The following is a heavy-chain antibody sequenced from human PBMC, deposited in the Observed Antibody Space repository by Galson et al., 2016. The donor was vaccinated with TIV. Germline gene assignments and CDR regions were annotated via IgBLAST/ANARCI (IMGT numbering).Heavy chain of an antibody. CDR2: IYPGASDT. D-gene: IGHD6-19*01. Sequence: QSGAEVTKPGESLKISCRGSGYRFSDYWIGWVRQTPEEGLEWMGVIYPGASDTKYSPSFQGQVTISADKSINTAYLQWNRLKASDTAIYFCATLSSGWPNYFDNWGQGTQVIV. V-gene: IGHV5-51*01. CDR1: GYRFSDYW. CDR3: ATLSSGWPNYFDN. J-gene: IGHJ4*02.